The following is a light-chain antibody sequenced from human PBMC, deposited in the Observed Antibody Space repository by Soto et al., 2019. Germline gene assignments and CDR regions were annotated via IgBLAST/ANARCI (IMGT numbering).Light chain of an antibody. V-gene: IGKV3-11*01. CDR2: DAY. J-gene: IGKJ5*01. CDR1: QSVSSY. CDR3: KQRSNWPIT. Sequence: EIVLTQSPATLSLSPGERATLSCRASQSVSSYLAWYQQKPGQAPRLLIYDAYNRATGIPARFSGSGSGTDFTLTISSLEPEDFAVYYCKQRSNWPITFGQGTRLENK.